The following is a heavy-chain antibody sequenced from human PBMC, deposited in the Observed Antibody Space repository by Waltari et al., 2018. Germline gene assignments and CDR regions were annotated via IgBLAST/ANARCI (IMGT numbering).Heavy chain of an antibody. CDR1: GFTFTHYG. V-gene: IGHV3-7*01. D-gene: IGHD3-10*01. CDR2: IKEDGSDR. CDR3: ARELPGSLVVLDH. Sequence: EVQLVESGGGLVQQGGSLSLSCAASGFTFTHYGMSWVRQAPVKGLEWMANIKEDGSDRNHVDSVKGRFTISRDNAKNSLYLQMTSLRAEDTAMYYCARELPGSLVVLDHWGQGTLVIVSS. J-gene: IGHJ4*02.